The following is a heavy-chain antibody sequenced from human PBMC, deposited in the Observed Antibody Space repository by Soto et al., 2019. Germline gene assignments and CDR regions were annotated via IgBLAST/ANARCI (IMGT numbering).Heavy chain of an antibody. J-gene: IGHJ4*02. CDR3: ARHSNGLRFSPYYFDY. Sequence: EVQLVQSGAEVKKPGESLKISCKGSGYSFTSYWIGWVRQMPGKGLEWMGIIYPGDSDTRYSPSFQGQVTISADKSISTAYLQWSSLKASDTAMYYCARHSNGLRFSPYYFDYWGQGTLVTVSS. CDR2: IYPGDSDT. V-gene: IGHV5-51*01. D-gene: IGHD3-3*01. CDR1: GYSFTSYW.